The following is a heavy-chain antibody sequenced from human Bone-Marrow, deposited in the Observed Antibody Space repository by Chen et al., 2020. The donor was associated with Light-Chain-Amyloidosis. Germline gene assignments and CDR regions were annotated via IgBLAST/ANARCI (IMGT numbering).Heavy chain of an antibody. D-gene: IGHD2-21*01. J-gene: IGHJ4*02. CDR3: ASDGGRVVVEAAV. V-gene: IGHV3-15*01. CDR1: GFSFSNAW. CDR2: IKRESEGETT. Sequence: EVRLVESGGGVVKPGGSLRLSCAASGFSFSNAWVTWVRQAPGKGLEWLGRIKRESEGETTAFAASEQGRVGISRDRTRNTVNLQMSSRKRDETAIDNCASDGGRVVVEAAVWGQGTQVTVSS.